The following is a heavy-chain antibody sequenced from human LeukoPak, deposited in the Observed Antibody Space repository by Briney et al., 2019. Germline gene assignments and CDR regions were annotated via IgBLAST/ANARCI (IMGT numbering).Heavy chain of an antibody. CDR2: IRYDGSNK. D-gene: IGHD3-10*01. J-gene: IGHJ4*02. CDR1: GFTFSGYG. Sequence: PGGSLRLSCAASGFTFSGYGMHWVRQAPGKGLEWVAFIRYDGSNKYYADSVKGRFTISRDNSKNTLFLQINSLRVEDTAVYYCAKPHGSGIDGMYWGQGTLVTVSS. V-gene: IGHV3-30*02. CDR3: AKPHGSGIDGMY.